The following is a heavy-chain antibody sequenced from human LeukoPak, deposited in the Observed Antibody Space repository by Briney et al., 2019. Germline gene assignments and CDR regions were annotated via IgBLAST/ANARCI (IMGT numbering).Heavy chain of an antibody. Sequence: GGSLRLSCAASGFTFSNYAMSWVRQAPGKGLEWVSSISGSGGSTYYADSVKGRFTISRDNSKNTLYLQMNSLRAEDTAVYYCAKDLVLRYSVSALGFAPFDYWGQGTLVTVSS. V-gene: IGHV3-23*01. CDR1: GFTFSNYA. CDR2: ISGSGGST. CDR3: AKDLVLRYSVSALGFAPFDY. D-gene: IGHD3-9*01. J-gene: IGHJ4*02.